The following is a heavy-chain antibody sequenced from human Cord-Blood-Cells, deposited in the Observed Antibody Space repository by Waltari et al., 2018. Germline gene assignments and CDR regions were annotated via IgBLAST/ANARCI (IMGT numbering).Heavy chain of an antibody. CDR1: GGSISSSNW. CDR2: IYHSGST. J-gene: IGHJ4*02. Sequence: QVQLQESGPGLVKPSGTLSLTCAVSGGSISSSNWWSWVRQPPGKGLEWIGEIYHSGSTNYNPSLKSRATISVDKSKNQFSLKLSSVTAADTAVYYCARTTDILTGYYDYWGQGTLVTVSS. CDR3: ARTTDILTGYYDY. D-gene: IGHD3-9*01. V-gene: IGHV4-4*02.